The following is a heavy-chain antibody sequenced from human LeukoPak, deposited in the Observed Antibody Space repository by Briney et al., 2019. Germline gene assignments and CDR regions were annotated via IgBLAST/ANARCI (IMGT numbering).Heavy chain of an antibody. Sequence: GGSLRLSCAASGFTFSSYWMHWVRQAPGKGLVWVSRINSDGSSTSYADSVKGRFTISRDNAKNTLYLQMNSLRAEDTAVYYCARARWLQYPLYSDAFDIWGQGTMVTVSS. J-gene: IGHJ3*02. CDR1: GFTFSSYW. D-gene: IGHD5-24*01. V-gene: IGHV3-74*01. CDR2: INSDGSST. CDR3: ARARWLQYPLYSDAFDI.